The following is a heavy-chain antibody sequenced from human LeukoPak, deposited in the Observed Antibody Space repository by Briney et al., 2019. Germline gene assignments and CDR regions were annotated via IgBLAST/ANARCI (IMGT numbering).Heavy chain of an antibody. D-gene: IGHD3-10*01. J-gene: IGHJ4*02. V-gene: IGHV4-34*01. CDR1: GVSFSGYY. Sequence: PSETLSLTCAVYGVSFSGYYWSWIRQPPGKGLEWIGEINHSVSTNYNPSLKSRVTISVDTSKNQFSLKLTSVTATDTAVYYCARGRVYYYGSGSYPPAGMLDYWGQGSLVTVSS. CDR3: ARGRVYYYGSGSYPPAGMLDY. CDR2: INHSVST.